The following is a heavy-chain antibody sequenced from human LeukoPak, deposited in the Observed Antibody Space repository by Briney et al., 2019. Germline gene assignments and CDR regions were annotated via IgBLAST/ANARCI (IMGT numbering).Heavy chain of an antibody. V-gene: IGHV1-46*01. CDR1: GYTFTSNY. D-gene: IGHD5-12*01. CDR3: ARVNFNSGYDHHAHYYMDV. Sequence: ASVKVSCKAFGYTFTSNYMHWVRQAPGQGPEWMGVISPSGGSTTYAQKFQGRVTLTRDMSTSTDYLELSSLRSEDTAVYYCARVNFNSGYDHHAHYYMDVWGKGTTVTISS. J-gene: IGHJ6*03. CDR2: ISPSGGST.